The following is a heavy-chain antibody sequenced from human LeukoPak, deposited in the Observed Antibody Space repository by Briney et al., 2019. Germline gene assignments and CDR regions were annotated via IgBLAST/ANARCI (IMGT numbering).Heavy chain of an antibody. CDR3: AKGPHFTMVRGVTFLDY. V-gene: IGHV3-30*18. Sequence: GGSLRLSSAASGFTFSSYGMHWVRQAPGKGLEWVAVISYDGSNKYYADSVKGRFTISRDNSKNTLYLQMNSLRAEDTAVYYCAKGPHFTMVRGVTFLDYWGQGTLVTVSS. D-gene: IGHD3-10*01. J-gene: IGHJ4*02. CDR2: ISYDGSNK. CDR1: GFTFSSYG.